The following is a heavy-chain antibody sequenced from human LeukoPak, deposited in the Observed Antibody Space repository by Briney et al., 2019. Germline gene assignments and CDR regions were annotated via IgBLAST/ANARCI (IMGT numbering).Heavy chain of an antibody. CDR1: GYAFTSYD. J-gene: IGHJ5*01. D-gene: IGHD3-10*01. CDR3: ARGRKWFGESTPLFWFDS. CDR2: MNPNSGNT. Sequence: ASVKVSCKASGYAFTSYDINWVRQATGQGLEWMGWMNPNSGNTGYAQKFQGRVTITRNTSISTAYMELHGLRSEDTAVYYCARGRKWFGESTPLFWFDSWGQGTLVTVSS. V-gene: IGHV1-8*03.